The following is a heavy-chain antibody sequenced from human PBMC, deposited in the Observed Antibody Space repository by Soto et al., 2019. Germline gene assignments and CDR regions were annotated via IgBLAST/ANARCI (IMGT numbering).Heavy chain of an antibody. V-gene: IGHV3-30*18. CDR1: GFTFSSYG. J-gene: IGHJ4*02. CDR2: ISYDGSNK. CDR3: AKEGRYYDSSGYYFSVFGY. D-gene: IGHD3-22*01. Sequence: HPGGSLRLSCAASGFTFSSYGMHWVRQAPGKGLEWVAVISYDGSNKYYADSVKGRFTISRDNSKNTLYLQMNSLRAEDTAVYYCAKEGRYYDSSGYYFSVFGYWGQGTLVTVSS.